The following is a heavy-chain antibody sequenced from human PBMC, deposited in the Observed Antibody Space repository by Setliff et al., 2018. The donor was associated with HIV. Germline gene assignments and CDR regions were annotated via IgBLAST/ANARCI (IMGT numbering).Heavy chain of an antibody. V-gene: IGHV3-30*01. J-gene: IGHJ6*03. CDR2: ISYDGSRT. D-gene: IGHD6-6*01. CDR1: GFTFSNFA. CDR3: AKALSMRTIGGYYFMDA. Sequence: GGSLRLSCVASGFTFSNFAMHWVRQAPGKGLEWVSVISYDGSRTYYADSVKGRFTISRDNSKNTLYLQVNSLRPEDTAVYYCAKALSMRTIGGYYFMDAWGKGTSVTVSS.